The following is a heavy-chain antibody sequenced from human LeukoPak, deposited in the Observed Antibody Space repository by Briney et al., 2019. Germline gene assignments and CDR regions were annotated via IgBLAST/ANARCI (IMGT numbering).Heavy chain of an antibody. V-gene: IGHV1-2*02. CDR3: ARDQRSCSGGSCYPGWFAP. Sequence: GASVKVSFKASGYTFTGYYLHWGRQAPGQGLELMGWINPSGGKNYAQKFQGRVTMTRDTSISTAYMELSRLRSDDTAVYYCARDQRSCSGGSCYPGWFAPWGQGTMVTVSS. CDR1: GYTFTGYY. D-gene: IGHD2-15*01. J-gene: IGHJ5*02. CDR2: INPSGGK.